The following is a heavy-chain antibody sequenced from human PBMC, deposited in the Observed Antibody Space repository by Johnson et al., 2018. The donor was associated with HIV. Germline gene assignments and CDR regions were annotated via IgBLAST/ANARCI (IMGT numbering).Heavy chain of an antibody. D-gene: IGHD6-6*01. V-gene: IGHV3-66*01. CDR2: IYSGGST. Sequence: VQLVESGGGVVQPGRSLRLSCAASGFTVSSNYMSWVRQAPGKGLEWVSVIYSGGSTYYADSVQGRFTISRDNSKNPLYLQLNSLRAEDTAVYYCAREKCSSPRDAFDIWGQGTMVTVSS. J-gene: IGHJ3*02. CDR1: GFTVSSNY. CDR3: AREKCSSPRDAFDI.